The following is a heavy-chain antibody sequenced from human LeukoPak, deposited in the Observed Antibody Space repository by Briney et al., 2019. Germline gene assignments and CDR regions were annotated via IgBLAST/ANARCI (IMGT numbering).Heavy chain of an antibody. J-gene: IGHJ4*02. CDR3: AKDQSRWFVNIVSTGSAFDA. CDR2: ISYDGSNE. V-gene: IGHV3-30*18. D-gene: IGHD5/OR15-5a*01. Sequence: PGGSLRLSCVASGFSFSSYGMHWVRQSPGKGLDWVAVISYDGSNEYYADSVKGRFTISRDNSKNTLYLEVNSLRAEDTAVFYCAKDQSRWFVNIVSTGSAFDAWGQGTLVTVSS. CDR1: GFSFSSYG.